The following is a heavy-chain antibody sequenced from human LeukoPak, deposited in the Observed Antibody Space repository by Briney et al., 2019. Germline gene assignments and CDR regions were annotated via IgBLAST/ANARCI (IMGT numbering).Heavy chain of an antibody. J-gene: IGHJ4*02. CDR2: ISSSSSYI. Sequence: GGSLRLSCAASGFTFSSYSMNWVRQAPGKGLEWVSSISSSSSYIYYADSVKGRFTVSRDSSKNTPYLQMNSLRAEDTAVYYCAKDLRSSADSKMGAADYWGQGTLVTVSS. D-gene: IGHD1-26*01. CDR3: AKDLRSSADSKMGAADY. CDR1: GFTFSSYS. V-gene: IGHV3-21*01.